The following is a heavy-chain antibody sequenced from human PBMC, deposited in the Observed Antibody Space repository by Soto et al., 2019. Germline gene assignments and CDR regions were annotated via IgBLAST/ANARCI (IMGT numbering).Heavy chain of an antibody. V-gene: IGHV1-8*02. CDR2: MNPINGAT. CDR3: GRGPSPRAPAGGTPYYYAMDV. Sequence: GASVKVSCKASGYDFTAYDINWVRQASGQGLEWMGWMNPINGATGSARRFQGRVSMTRNTATGTAYLELTSLGSDDSAVYYCGRGPSPRAPAGGTPYYYAMDVWGQGTTVTVSS. D-gene: IGHD6-13*01. CDR1: GYDFTAYD. J-gene: IGHJ6*02.